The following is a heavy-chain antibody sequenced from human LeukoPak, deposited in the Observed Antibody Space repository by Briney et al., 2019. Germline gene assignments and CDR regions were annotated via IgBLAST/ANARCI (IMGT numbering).Heavy chain of an antibody. J-gene: IGHJ5*01. CDR1: GYTFTGFF. D-gene: IGHD2-21*02. CDR2: INPNIGDA. V-gene: IGHV1-2*02. Sequence: TSVKVSCKASGYTFTGFFMHWVRQAPGQGLEWMGWINPNIGDAYYAQKFQGRVTMTRDRSINTAYMELSRLTSDDTAVYYCARMDLDGGDSIGFDSWGQGTLVTVSS. CDR3: ARMDLDGGDSIGFDS.